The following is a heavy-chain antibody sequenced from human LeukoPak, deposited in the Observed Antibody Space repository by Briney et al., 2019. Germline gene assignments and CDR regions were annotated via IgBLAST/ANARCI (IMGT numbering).Heavy chain of an antibody. V-gene: IGHV1-46*01. CDR3: ARATHSDYYDSSGHYYFDY. J-gene: IGHJ4*02. D-gene: IGHD3-22*01. CDR2: INPSGGST. Sequence: GASVKVSCKASGYTFTSYYMHWVRQAPGQGLEWMGIINPSGGSTSYAQKFQGRVTMTRDTSTSTVYMELSSLRSEDTAVYYCARATHSDYYDSSGHYYFDYWGQGTLVTVSS. CDR1: GYTFTSYY.